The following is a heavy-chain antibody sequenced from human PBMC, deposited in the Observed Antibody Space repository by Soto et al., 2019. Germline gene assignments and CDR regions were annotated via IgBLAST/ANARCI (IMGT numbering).Heavy chain of an antibody. V-gene: IGHV3-23*01. D-gene: IGHD3-10*01. CDR2: ISGPGGTS. CDR3: AKDEGGFYYAPRASYSFDY. CDR1: GFTFSSYA. J-gene: IGHJ4*02. Sequence: EVQLLESGGGLVQPGGSLRLSCAASGFTFSSYAMSWVRQAPGKGLEWLSSISGPGGTSYYADSVKGRFTISRDNSQNPLYLQMTSLRAEDTAIYYCAKDEGGFYYAPRASYSFDYWGQGTLVTVSS.